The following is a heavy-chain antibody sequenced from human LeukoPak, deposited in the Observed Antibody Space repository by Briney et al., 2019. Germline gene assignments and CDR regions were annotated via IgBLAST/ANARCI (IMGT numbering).Heavy chain of an antibody. V-gene: IGHV1-2*02. CDR3: ATRYYDILTVGY. CDR1: GYTFTGYC. Sequence: ASVKVSCKASGYTFTGYCMHWVRQAPGQGLEWMGWINPNSGGTNYAQKFQGRVTMTRDTSISTAYMELSRLRSDDTAVYYCATRYYDILTVGYWGQGTLVTVSS. D-gene: IGHD3-9*01. J-gene: IGHJ4*02. CDR2: INPNSGGT.